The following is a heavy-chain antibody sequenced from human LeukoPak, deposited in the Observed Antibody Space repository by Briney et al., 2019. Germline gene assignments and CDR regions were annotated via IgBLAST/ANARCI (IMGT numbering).Heavy chain of an antibody. V-gene: IGHV3-23*01. J-gene: IGHJ6*02. CDR2: ISGSGRST. CDR1: GFTFSSYA. D-gene: IGHD4-17*01. CDR3: AKGAGDSAYYAMDV. Sequence: GESLRLSCAASGFTFSSYAMSWVRQAPGKGLEWVSSISGSGRSTYYADSVKGRFTISRDNSENTLYLQMNSLRAEDTAVYYCAKGAGDSAYYAMDVWGQGTTVTVSS.